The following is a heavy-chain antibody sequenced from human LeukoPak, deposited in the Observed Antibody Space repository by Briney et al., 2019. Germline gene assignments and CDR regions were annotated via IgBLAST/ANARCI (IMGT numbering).Heavy chain of an antibody. CDR2: FWADGSKQ. CDR3: AKAPMEDSWYIHFDY. CDR1: GYTFSDYG. Sequence: GRSLRLSCAASGYTFSDYGMHWVRQAPGKGLEWVAAFWADGSKQSYEDSVKGRFTISRDISKSTLYLQMNSLRVEDTAVYYCAKAPMEDSWYIHFDYWGQGTLVTVSS. J-gene: IGHJ4*02. D-gene: IGHD6-13*01. V-gene: IGHV3-33*06.